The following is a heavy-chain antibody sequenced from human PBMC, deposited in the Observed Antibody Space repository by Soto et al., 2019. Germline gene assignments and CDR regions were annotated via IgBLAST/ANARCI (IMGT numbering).Heavy chain of an antibody. V-gene: IGHV3-30*18. Sequence: GGSMDLSCAASGFTFSSYGMHWVRQAPGKGLEWVAVISYDGSNKYYADSVKGRFTISRDNSKNTLYLQMNSLRAEDTAVYYCAKDRRGSGSFDYWGQGTLVTVSS. CDR2: ISYDGSNK. J-gene: IGHJ4*02. D-gene: IGHD3-10*01. CDR3: AKDRRGSGSFDY. CDR1: GFTFSSYG.